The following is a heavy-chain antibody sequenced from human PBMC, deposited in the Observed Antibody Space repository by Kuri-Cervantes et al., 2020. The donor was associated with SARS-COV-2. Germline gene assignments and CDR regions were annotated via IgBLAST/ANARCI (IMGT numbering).Heavy chain of an antibody. CDR1: GFTVSSSYA. CDR2: ISGSGGST. Sequence: GESLKISCAASGFTVSSSYAMSWVRQAPGKGLEWVSAISGSGGSTYYADSVKGRFTIPRDNSKNTLYLQMNSLRAEDTAVYYCAKRPAVVRSFDYWGQGTLVTVSS. CDR3: AKRPAVVRSFDY. V-gene: IGHV3-23*01. J-gene: IGHJ4*02. D-gene: IGHD2-15*01.